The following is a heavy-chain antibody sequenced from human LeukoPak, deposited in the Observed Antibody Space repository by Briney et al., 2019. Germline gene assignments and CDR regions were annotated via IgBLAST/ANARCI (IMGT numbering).Heavy chain of an antibody. J-gene: IGHJ4*02. CDR1: GGTFSSYG. CDR3: ARDDYGDIGSGPGAGDY. V-gene: IGHV1-18*01. D-gene: IGHD4-17*01. CDR2: ISAYNGNT. Sequence: ASVKVSCKASGGTFSSYGISWVRQAPGQGLEWMGWISAYNGNTNYAQKLQGRVTLTTDTSTSTAYMELRSLRSDDTAVYYCARDDYGDIGSGPGAGDYWGQGTLVTVSS.